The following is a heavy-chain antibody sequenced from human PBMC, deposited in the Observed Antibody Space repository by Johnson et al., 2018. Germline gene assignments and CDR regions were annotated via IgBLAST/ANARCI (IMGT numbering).Heavy chain of an antibody. CDR2: ISWNSGTI. D-gene: IGHD3-16*01. Sequence: VQLQESGGGLVQPGRSLRLSCAASGFKFDDHAMHWVRQAPGKGLEWVSGISWNSGTIAYADSVKGRLTISRDNAKNSLYLQMNSLRPEDTALYYCAKDMTTNIRVDEIALGFDSWGQGTLVTVSS. CDR3: AKDMTTNIRVDEIALGFDS. CDR1: GFKFDDHA. V-gene: IGHV3-9*01. J-gene: IGHJ4*02.